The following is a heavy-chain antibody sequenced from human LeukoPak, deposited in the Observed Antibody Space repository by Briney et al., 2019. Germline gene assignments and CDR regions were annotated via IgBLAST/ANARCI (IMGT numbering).Heavy chain of an antibody. CDR1: GGSFSGYY. D-gene: IGHD2-2*02. Sequence: SETLSLTCAVYGGSFSGYYWSWIRQPPGKGLEWIGEINHSGSTNYNPSLKSRVTISVDTSKNQFSLELSSVTAADTAVYYCAREGYCSSTSCYSDYWGQGTLVTVSS. CDR3: AREGYCSSTSCYSDY. CDR2: INHSGST. V-gene: IGHV4-34*01. J-gene: IGHJ4*02.